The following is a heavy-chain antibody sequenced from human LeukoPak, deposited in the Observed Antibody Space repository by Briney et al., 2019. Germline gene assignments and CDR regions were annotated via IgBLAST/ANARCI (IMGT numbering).Heavy chain of an antibody. Sequence: SQTLSLTCAISGDSVSSNSAAWNWIRQSPSRGLEWLGRTYYRSKWYNDYAVSVKSRITINPDTSKNQFSLQLNSVTPEDTAVYYCARAAALYSSSWYEALDPWGQGTLVTVSS. CDR1: GDSVSSNSAA. J-gene: IGHJ5*02. D-gene: IGHD6-13*01. CDR2: TYYRSKWYN. V-gene: IGHV6-1*01. CDR3: ARAAALYSSSWYEALDP.